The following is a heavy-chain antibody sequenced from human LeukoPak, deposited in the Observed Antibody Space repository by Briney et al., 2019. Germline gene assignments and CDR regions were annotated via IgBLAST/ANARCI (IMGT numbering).Heavy chain of an antibody. D-gene: IGHD1-26*01. V-gene: IGHV4-39*01. J-gene: IGHJ4*02. Sequence: SETLSLTCTVSGGSISSSSYYWGWIRQPPGKGLEWIGSIYYSGSTYYNPSLKSRVTISVDTSKNQFSLKLSSVTAADTAVYYCARLSGSYQIDYWGQGTLVTVSS. CDR3: ARLSGSYQIDY. CDR1: GGSISSSSYY. CDR2: IYYSGST.